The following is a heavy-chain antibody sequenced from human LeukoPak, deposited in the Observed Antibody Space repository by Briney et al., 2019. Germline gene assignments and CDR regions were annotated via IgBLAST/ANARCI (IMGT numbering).Heavy chain of an antibody. V-gene: IGHV3-48*02. CDR2: ISSSSSTI. Sequence: GGSLRLSCAASGYTFSSYSMNWVRQAPGKGLEWVSYISSSSSTIYYADSVKGRFTISRDNAKNSLYLQMNSLRDEDTAVYYCARDREVLGPPGNAFDTWGQGTMVTVSS. CDR3: ARDREVLGPPGNAFDT. D-gene: IGHD3-3*02. J-gene: IGHJ3*02. CDR1: GYTFSSYS.